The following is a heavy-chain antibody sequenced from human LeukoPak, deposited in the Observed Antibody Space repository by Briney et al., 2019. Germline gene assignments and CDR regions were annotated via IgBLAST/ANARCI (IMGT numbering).Heavy chain of an antibody. CDR2: FDPEYGET. Sequence: GASVKVSCKVSGSTLTELSMHWVRQAPGKGFEWMGGFDPEYGETIYAQKFQGRVTITTDESTSTAYMELSSLRSEDTAVYYCARDQSNRITIFGVANYWFDPWGQGTLVTVSS. J-gene: IGHJ5*02. CDR1: GSTLTELS. CDR3: ARDQSNRITIFGVANYWFDP. D-gene: IGHD3-3*01. V-gene: IGHV1-24*01.